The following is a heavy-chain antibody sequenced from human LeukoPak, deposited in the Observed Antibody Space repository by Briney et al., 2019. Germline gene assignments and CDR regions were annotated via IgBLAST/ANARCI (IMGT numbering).Heavy chain of an antibody. D-gene: IGHD1-26*01. Sequence: SETLSLTCTVSGASFNSDDQYWNWIRQPPGKGLEWIGEINHRGSTNYNPSLKSRVTISVDTSKNQFSLKLSSVTAADTAVYYCARGPKGPQWELLLRAFDIWGQGTMVTVSS. J-gene: IGHJ3*02. V-gene: IGHV4-34*01. CDR2: INHRGST. CDR1: GASFNSDDQY. CDR3: ARGPKGPQWELLLRAFDI.